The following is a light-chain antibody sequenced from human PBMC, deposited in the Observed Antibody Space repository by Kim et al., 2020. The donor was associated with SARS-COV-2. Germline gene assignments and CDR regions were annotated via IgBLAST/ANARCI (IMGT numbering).Light chain of an antibody. Sequence: EIVLTQSPAILSLSPGERATLSCRATQSVASFLAWYQQKPGQAPRLLIYDASNRATGIPARFSGSGSGTDFTLTISSLEPEDFAVYFCQQRSNWPLTFGGGTKLEI. V-gene: IGKV3-11*01. CDR1: QSVASF. CDR3: QQRSNWPLT. J-gene: IGKJ4*01. CDR2: DAS.